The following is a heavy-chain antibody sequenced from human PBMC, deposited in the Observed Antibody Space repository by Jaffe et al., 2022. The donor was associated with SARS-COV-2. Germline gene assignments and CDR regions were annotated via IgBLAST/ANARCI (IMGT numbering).Heavy chain of an antibody. J-gene: IGHJ6*02. CDR1: GYTFTSYA. D-gene: IGHD6-6*01. Sequence: QVQLVQSGAEVKKPGASVKVSCKASGYTFTSYAMHWVRQAPGQRLEWMGWINAGNGNTKYSQKFQGRVTITRDTSASTAYMELSSLRSEDTAVYYCAREQLVRVYYYGMDVWGQGTTVTVSS. V-gene: IGHV1-3*01. CDR3: AREQLVRVYYYGMDV. CDR2: INAGNGNT.